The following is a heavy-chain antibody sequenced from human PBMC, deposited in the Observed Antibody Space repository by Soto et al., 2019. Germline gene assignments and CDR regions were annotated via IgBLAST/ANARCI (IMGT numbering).Heavy chain of an antibody. CDR2: IIPIFGTA. D-gene: IGHD3-16*02. CDR3: ARVIVEDNWFDP. J-gene: IGHJ5*02. CDR1: GGTFSSYA. Sequence: SVKVSCKASGGTFSSYAISWVRQAPGQGLEWMGGIIPIFGTANYAQKFQGRVTITADESTSTAYMELSSLRSEDTAVYSCARVIVEDNWFDPWGQGTLVTVSS. V-gene: IGHV1-69*13.